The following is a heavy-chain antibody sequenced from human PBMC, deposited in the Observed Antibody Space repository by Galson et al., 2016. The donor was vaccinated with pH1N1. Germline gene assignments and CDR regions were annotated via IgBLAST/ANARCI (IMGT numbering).Heavy chain of an antibody. V-gene: IGHV3-23*01. J-gene: IGHJ5*02. CDR3: GKGGAIGPNYNDGKISS. CDR1: GFSFSTYG. Sequence: SLRLSCAASGFSFSTYGMSWVRQAPGKGLDWVSGISGSGDDTFYAHTVRGRFTIYRDNSKNTLYLQMNSLTAVDTAIYYGGKGGAIGPNYNDGKISSLGQGDLVTVSS. D-gene: IGHD4-23*01. CDR2: ISGSGDDT.